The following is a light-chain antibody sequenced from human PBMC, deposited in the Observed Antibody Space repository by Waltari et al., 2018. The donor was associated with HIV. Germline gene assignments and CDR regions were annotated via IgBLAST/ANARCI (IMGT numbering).Light chain of an antibody. J-gene: IGKJ1*01. CDR1: QSISSW. CDR3: QQYNSFTWT. V-gene: IGKV1-5*03. CDR2: KAS. Sequence: IQLTPSPSTLSASVGDRVTTTSRASQSISSWLAWYQQKPGKAPKLLIYKASSLESGVPSRFSGSGAETEFTLTISSLQPDDFATYYCQQYNSFTWTFGQGTKVEIK.